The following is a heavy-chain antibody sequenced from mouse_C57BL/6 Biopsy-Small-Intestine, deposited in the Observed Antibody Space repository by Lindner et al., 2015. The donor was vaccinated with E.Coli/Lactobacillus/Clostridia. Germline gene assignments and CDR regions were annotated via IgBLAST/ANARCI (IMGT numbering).Heavy chain of an antibody. J-gene: IGHJ3*01. V-gene: IGHV1-81*01. Sequence: SVKVSCKASGGSFSNYGITWVRQAPGQGLEWMGRIIPIIGTTDYAQKFQGRVTFTADESTSTAYMELSSLRSDDTAVYYCARTSGGPKNAFDIWGQGTLVTASS. CDR2: IIPIIGTT. CDR1: GGSFSNYG. CDR3: ARTSGGPKNAFDI.